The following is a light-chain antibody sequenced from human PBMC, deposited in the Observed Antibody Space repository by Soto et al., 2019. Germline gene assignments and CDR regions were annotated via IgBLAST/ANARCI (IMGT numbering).Light chain of an antibody. J-gene: IGKJ1*01. Sequence: EIVLTQSPATLSASPGERATLSCRASQNVGVRLAWYQHKPGQAPRLLIYEASNRAAGIPGRFSGSGSGTEFTLTISSLQPDDLATYYCQQYNSYSRTFGQGTKGDI. V-gene: IGKV3D-15*01. CDR1: QNVGVR. CDR3: QQYNSYSRT. CDR2: EAS.